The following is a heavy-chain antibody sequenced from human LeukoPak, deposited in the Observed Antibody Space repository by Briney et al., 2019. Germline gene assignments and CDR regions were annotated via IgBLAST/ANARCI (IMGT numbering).Heavy chain of an antibody. V-gene: IGHV3-53*01. CDR3: ARGWDTLGSTRTAFDI. CDR1: GFTVSSNY. D-gene: IGHD5-18*01. J-gene: IGHJ3*02. Sequence: GGSLRLSCAASGFTVSSNYMSWVRPAPGKGLEWVSVISSSGTTYYADSVKGRVTISKDNYKNALYLQMNSLRAEGTAAYYCARGWDTLGSTRTAFDIWGQGAMVTVSS. CDR2: ISSSGTT.